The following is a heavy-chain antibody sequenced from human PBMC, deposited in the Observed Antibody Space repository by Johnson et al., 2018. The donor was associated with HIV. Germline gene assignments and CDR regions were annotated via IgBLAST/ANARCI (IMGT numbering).Heavy chain of an antibody. CDR2: INTNGNST. J-gene: IGHJ3*02. CDR1: GFTFRSYA. CDR3: ARRVQYYPYGDAFDI. D-gene: IGHD3-10*01. Sequence: VQLVESGGGLVQPGGSLRLSCATSGFTFRSYAMHWVRQAPGRGLEQVSGINTNGNSTHYANSVKGRFTISRDNSKNTLYLQMGSLRAEDMDVYYCARRVQYYPYGDAFDIWGQGTMVTVAS. V-gene: IGHV3-64*01.